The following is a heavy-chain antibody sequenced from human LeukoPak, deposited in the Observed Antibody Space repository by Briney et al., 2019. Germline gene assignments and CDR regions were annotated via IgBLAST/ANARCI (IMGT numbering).Heavy chain of an antibody. CDR2: VTDSGRSL. Sequence: GGSLRLSCAASRFTFGNFAMSWVRQAPGQGLEGISTVTDSGRSLFYADSVRGRFAISRDNSISTLYLQMNSLRAEDTTVYYCAKGVLWFGESHPNFDYWGQGTLVTVSS. D-gene: IGHD3-10*01. J-gene: IGHJ4*02. V-gene: IGHV3-23*05. CDR1: RFTFGNFA. CDR3: AKGVLWFGESHPNFDY.